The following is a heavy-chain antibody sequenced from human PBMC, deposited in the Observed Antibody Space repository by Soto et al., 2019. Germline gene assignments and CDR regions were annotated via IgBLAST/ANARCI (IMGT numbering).Heavy chain of an antibody. D-gene: IGHD3-22*01. CDR1: GGSISSGDYY. V-gene: IGHV4-30-4*01. CDR3: ARDSYDSSGHHLDY. Sequence: PSETLSLTCTVSGGSISSGDYYWSWIRQPPGKGLEWIGYIYYSGSTYYNPSLKSRVTISVDTSKNQFSLKLSSVTAADTAVYYCARDSYDSSGHHLDYWGQGTLVTVSS. CDR2: IYYSGST. J-gene: IGHJ4*02.